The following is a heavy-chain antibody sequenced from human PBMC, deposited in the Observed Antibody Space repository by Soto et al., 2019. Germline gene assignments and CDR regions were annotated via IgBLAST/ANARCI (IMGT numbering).Heavy chain of an antibody. D-gene: IGHD3-22*01. CDR2: INHSGST. V-gene: IGHV4-34*01. Sequence: SETLSLTCAVYGGSFSGYYWSWIRQPPGKGLEWIGEINHSGSTNYNPSLKSRVTISVDTSKNQFSLKLSSVTAADTAVYYCARGRRNYYDSSGYKFSYYFDYWGQGTLVTVSS. CDR1: GGSFSGYY. J-gene: IGHJ4*02. CDR3: ARGRRNYYDSSGYKFSYYFDY.